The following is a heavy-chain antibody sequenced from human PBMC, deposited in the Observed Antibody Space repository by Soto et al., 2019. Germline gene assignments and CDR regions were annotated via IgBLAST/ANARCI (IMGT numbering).Heavy chain of an antibody. CDR3: ATMGTPATGLYYFDY. V-gene: IGHV4-30-4*02. J-gene: IGHJ4*02. Sequence: PSDTLSLTCTVSGCSISSGDSYWSWILQPPGEGLEWIGYIYYSGSTYYNPSLKSRLTISVDTSKNQFSLQLNSVTAADTAVYYCATMGTPATGLYYFDYWGQGTLVTVSS. D-gene: IGHD2-15*01. CDR2: IYYSGST. CDR1: GCSISSGDSY.